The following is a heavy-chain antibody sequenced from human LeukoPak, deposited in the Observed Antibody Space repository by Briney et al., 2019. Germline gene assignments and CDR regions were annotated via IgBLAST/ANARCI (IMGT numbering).Heavy chain of an antibody. J-gene: IGHJ4*02. Sequence: ASVKVSCKASGGTFSSYAITWVRQAPGQGLEWMGLINANIVGTDYAQKVQGRVTSTRDPSISTAYMELSRLRSDDAAVYYCARDGNRGYSGSDLGSFDYWGQGTLVTVSS. CDR1: GGTFSSYA. V-gene: IGHV1-2*01. CDR2: INANIVGT. CDR3: ARDGNRGYSGSDLGSFDY. D-gene: IGHD5-12*01.